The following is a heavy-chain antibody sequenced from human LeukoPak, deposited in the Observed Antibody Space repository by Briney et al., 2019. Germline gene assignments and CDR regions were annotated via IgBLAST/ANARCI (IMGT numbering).Heavy chain of an antibody. V-gene: IGHV3-23*01. J-gene: IGHJ4*02. CDR3: AKDGFLSSAWLPPLPY. CDR1: GFTLSSYA. Sequence: GGSLRLSCAASGFTLSSYAMSWVRQAPGKGLEWVSLISGNAGSTSYADSVKGRFTISRDITKNTLYLQMNILRAEDTATYYCAKDGFLSSAWLPPLPYWGQGPLVTVSS. D-gene: IGHD3-10*02. CDR2: ISGNAGST.